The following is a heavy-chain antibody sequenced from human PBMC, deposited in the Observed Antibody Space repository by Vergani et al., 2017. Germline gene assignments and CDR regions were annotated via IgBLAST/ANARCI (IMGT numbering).Heavy chain of an antibody. J-gene: IGHJ4*02. CDR1: GITFTRSA. CDR2: ISGSGDRT. D-gene: IGHD3-10*01. Sequence: EVQVVESGGGLIKPGGSLRLSCVVSGITFTRSAMSWVRQAPGKGLEWVSTISGSGDRTYYADSVKGRFAISRDNSKNKPSLQMNSLTAEDTAIYYCAGPQGTSTYYNGGFYCGSEGILITVSS. V-gene: IGHV3-23*04. CDR3: AGPQGTSTYYNGGFYC.